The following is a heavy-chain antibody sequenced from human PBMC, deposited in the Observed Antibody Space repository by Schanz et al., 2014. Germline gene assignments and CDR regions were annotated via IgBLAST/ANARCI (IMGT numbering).Heavy chain of an antibody. CDR3: AKGPPANWFLFDY. J-gene: IGHJ4*02. D-gene: IGHD3-9*01. Sequence: QVQLVESGGTLVKPGGSLRLSCVVSGFTFSDYYMSWIRQAPGKGLEWVSYISSSSIYTNYADSVKARFTISRDNSQNTLYLQMNSLRAEDTALYYCAKGPPANWFLFDYWGQGTLVTVSS. CDR1: GFTFSDYY. V-gene: IGHV3-11*05. CDR2: ISSSSIYT.